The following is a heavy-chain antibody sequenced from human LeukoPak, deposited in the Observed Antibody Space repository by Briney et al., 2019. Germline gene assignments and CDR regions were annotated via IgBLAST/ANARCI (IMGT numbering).Heavy chain of an antibody. Sequence: GGCLRLSCAVSGFTFDDYTMHWGRQAPGRGLEWVSVISWDVGGTYYADSVKGRFTISRDNSKNSLYLQMNSLRTEDTALYYCAREYYDSGAYYSLDPWGRGTLVTVSS. CDR2: ISWDVGGT. CDR3: AREYYDSGAYYSLDP. D-gene: IGHD3-22*01. V-gene: IGHV3-43*01. CDR1: GFTFDDYT. J-gene: IGHJ5*02.